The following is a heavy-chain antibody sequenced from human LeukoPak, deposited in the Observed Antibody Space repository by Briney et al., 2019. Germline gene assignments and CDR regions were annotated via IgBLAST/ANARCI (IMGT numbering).Heavy chain of an antibody. V-gene: IGHV3-7*03. CDR1: GFTFSSYW. J-gene: IGHJ6*04. CDR2: IKQDGSEK. D-gene: IGHD3-10*01. CDR3: ARDNNPTMVRGVTPTPYYYYGMDV. Sequence: GGSLRLSCAASGFTFSSYWMSWVRQAPGKGLEWVANIKQDGSEKYYVDSVKGRFTTSRDNAKNSLYLQMNSLRAEDTAVYYCARDNNPTMVRGVTPTPYYYYGMDVWGKGTTVTVSS.